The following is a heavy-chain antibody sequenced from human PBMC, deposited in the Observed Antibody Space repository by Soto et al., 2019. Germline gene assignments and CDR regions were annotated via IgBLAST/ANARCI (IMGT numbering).Heavy chain of an antibody. CDR1: GYTFTSYG. V-gene: IGHV1-18*01. CDR2: ISAYNGNT. CDR3: ARDRPRNYEINWFDP. J-gene: IGHJ5*02. D-gene: IGHD1-7*01. Sequence: ASVKVSCKASGYTFTSYGISWVRQAPGQGLEWRGWISAYNGNTNYAQKLQGRVTMTTDTSTSTAYMELRSLRSDDTAVYYCARDRPRNYEINWFDPWGQGTMVTVSS.